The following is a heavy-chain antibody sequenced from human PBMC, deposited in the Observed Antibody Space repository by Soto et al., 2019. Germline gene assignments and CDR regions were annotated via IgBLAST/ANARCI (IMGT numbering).Heavy chain of an antibody. CDR2: ISYDGSNK. CDR3: AKDAGYCSSTSCPRENYYYYYMDV. Sequence: GGSLRLSCAASGFTFSSYGMHWVRQAPGKGLEWVAVISYDGSNKYYADSVKGRFTISRDNSKNTLYLQMNSLRAEDTAVYYCAKDAGYCSSTSCPRENYYYYYMDVRGKGTTVTVSS. V-gene: IGHV3-30*18. D-gene: IGHD2-2*01. CDR1: GFTFSSYG. J-gene: IGHJ6*03.